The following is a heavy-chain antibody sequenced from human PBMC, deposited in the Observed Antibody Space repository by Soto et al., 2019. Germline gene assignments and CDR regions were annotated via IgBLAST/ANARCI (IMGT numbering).Heavy chain of an antibody. Sequence: SETLSLTCTVSGGSISSYYWSWIRQPPGKGLEWIGYIYYSGSTNYNPSLKSRGTISVDTSKNQFSLKLSSVTAADTAVYYCARGLGYDFWSGYYLGWFDPWGQGTLVTVSS. J-gene: IGHJ5*02. CDR1: GGSISSYY. V-gene: IGHV4-59*01. CDR3: ARGLGYDFWSGYYLGWFDP. CDR2: IYYSGST. D-gene: IGHD3-3*01.